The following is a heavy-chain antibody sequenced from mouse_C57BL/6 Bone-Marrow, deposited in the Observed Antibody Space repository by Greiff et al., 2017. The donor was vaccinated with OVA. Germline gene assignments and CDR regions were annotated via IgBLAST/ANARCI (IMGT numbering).Heavy chain of an antibody. CDR3: ARDGYWWYFDV. Sequence: EVQLQQSGPELVKPGASVKISCKASGYTFTDYYMNWVKQSHGKSLEWIGDINPNNGGTSYNQKFKGKATLTVDKSSSTAYMELRSLTSEDSAVYYCARDGYWWYFDVWGTGTTVTVSS. J-gene: IGHJ1*03. V-gene: IGHV1-26*01. D-gene: IGHD2-3*01. CDR1: GYTFTDYY. CDR2: INPNNGGT.